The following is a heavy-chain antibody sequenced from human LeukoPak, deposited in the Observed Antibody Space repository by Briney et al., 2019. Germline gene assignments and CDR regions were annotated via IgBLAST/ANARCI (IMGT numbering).Heavy chain of an antibody. Sequence: SETLSLTCAVSGYSVGSAYYWVWFRRPPARKLEWLVTISHNGNAYYNPSLKSRLTMSVETATNQFSLNLNSVTAAATAVYFCARDPNWDSWFDPWGQGVLVTVFS. J-gene: IGHJ5*02. CDR1: GYSVGSAYY. V-gene: IGHV4-38-2*02. CDR3: ARDPNWDSWFDP. CDR2: ISHNGNA. D-gene: IGHD1-26*01.